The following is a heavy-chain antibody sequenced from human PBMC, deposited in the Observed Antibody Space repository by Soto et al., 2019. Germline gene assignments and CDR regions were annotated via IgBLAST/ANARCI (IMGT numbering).Heavy chain of an antibody. D-gene: IGHD4-17*01. CDR1: GYSISSSNW. Sequence: PSETLSLTCAVSGYSISSSNWCGWIRHPPGKGLAWIGHIYYSGTTYYNPSLKSRVTILVDTSKNQFSLKLSSVTAADTAVYYCARTTADAFDIWGQGTMVTVSS. CDR2: IYYSGTT. CDR3: ARTTADAFDI. V-gene: IGHV4-28*01. J-gene: IGHJ3*02.